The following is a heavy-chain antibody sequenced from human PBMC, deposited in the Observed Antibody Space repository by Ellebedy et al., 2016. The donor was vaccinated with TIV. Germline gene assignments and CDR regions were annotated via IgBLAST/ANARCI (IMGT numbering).Heavy chain of an antibody. D-gene: IGHD5-18*01. V-gene: IGHV3-33*08. J-gene: IGHJ6*02. CDR3: ARANTAMVRRNHMDV. CDR2: IWYDGSNK. CDR1: GFTFSNYG. Sequence: PGGSLRLSCAASGFTFSNYGMHWVRQAPGKGLEWVALIWYDGSNKNYADSVKGRFTISRDNSKNTLYLQMNSLRAEDTAVYYCARANTAMVRRNHMDVWGQGTTVTVSS.